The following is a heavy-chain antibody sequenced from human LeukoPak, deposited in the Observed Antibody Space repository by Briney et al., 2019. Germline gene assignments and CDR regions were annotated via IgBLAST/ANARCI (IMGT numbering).Heavy chain of an antibody. CDR2: INHSGST. V-gene: IGHV4-34*01. Sequence: SETLSLTCAVYGGSFSGYYWSWIRQPPGKGLEWIGEINHSGSTNYNPSLKSRVTISVDTSKNQFSLKLSSVTAADTAVYYCARGANFWSGYYTSWFDPWGQGTLVTVSS. D-gene: IGHD3-3*01. J-gene: IGHJ5*02. CDR3: ARGANFWSGYYTSWFDP. CDR1: GGSFSGYY.